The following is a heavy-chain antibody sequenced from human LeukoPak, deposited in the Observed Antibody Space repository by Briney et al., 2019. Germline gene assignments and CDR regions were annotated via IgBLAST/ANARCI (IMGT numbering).Heavy chain of an antibody. CDR1: GYTFTSYY. J-gene: IGHJ5*02. V-gene: IGHV1-2*02. CDR3: ARDRAESQWLVRYWFDP. D-gene: IGHD6-19*01. CDR2: LNPNNGGT. Sequence: ASVKVSCKASGYTFTSYYMHWVRQAPGQGLEWLGWLNPNNGGTNYTQKFKGRVTMTRDTSISTAYMELKRLRSDDTAVYYCARDRAESQWLVRYWFDPWGQGTLVTVSS.